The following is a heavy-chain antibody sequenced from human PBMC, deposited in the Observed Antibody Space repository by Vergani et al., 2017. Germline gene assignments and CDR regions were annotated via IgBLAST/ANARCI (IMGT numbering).Heavy chain of an antibody. D-gene: IGHD3-22*01. J-gene: IGHJ4*02. CDR1: GFTFSSYA. V-gene: IGHV3-23*01. CDR3: ASPKYYYDSRGYHY. CDR2: ISGSGGST. Sequence: EVQLLESGGGLVQPGGSLRLSCAASGFTFSSYAMSWVRQAPGKGLEWVSAISGSGGSTYYADSVKGRFTISRDNSKNTLYLQMNSLRAEDTAVYYCASPKYYYDSRGYHYWGQGTLVTVSS.